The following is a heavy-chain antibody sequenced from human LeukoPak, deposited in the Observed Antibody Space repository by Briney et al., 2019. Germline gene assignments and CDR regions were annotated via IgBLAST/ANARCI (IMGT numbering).Heavy chain of an antibody. CDR2: ISSGSSTK. Sequence: TGGSLRLSCAASGLTLSSYSMNCVRQAPGKGLEWVSYISSGSSTKYYADSVKGRFTISSDNAKNSPYLQMNSLRAEDTAVYYCARASGGYDSYFDYWGQGTLVTVSS. CDR1: GLTLSSYS. J-gene: IGHJ4*02. D-gene: IGHD5-12*01. CDR3: ARASGGYDSYFDY. V-gene: IGHV3-48*04.